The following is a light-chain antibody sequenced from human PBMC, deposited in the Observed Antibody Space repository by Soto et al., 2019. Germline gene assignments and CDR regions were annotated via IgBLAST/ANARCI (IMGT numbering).Light chain of an antibody. V-gene: IGKV3-20*01. CDR1: QSVDSNY. Sequence: EIVLTQSPGPLSLSPGERATLSCRASQSVDSNYLAWYQHKPGQAPRLLIYAASSRATGIPVRFSGRGSGTDFTPTISRLEPEDFAVYYCQQYGTSPRFGQGTKLEIK. CDR3: QQYGTSPR. CDR2: AAS. J-gene: IGKJ1*01.